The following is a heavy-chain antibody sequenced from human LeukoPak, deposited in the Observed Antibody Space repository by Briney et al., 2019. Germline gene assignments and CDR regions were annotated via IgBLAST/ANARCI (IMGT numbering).Heavy chain of an antibody. D-gene: IGHD2-2*01. CDR3: ARGGRVVVVPARFDP. J-gene: IGHJ5*02. Sequence: GGSLRLSCAASGFTFSSYSMNWVRQAPGKGLEWVSYISSSSSTIYYADSVKGRFTISRDNAKNSLYLQMNSLRAEDTAVYYCARGGRVVVVPARFDPWGQGTLVTVSS. V-gene: IGHV3-48*01. CDR2: ISSSSSTI. CDR1: GFTFSSYS.